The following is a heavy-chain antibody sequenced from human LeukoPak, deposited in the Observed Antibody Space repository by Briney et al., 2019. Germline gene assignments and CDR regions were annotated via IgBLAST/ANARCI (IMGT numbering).Heavy chain of an antibody. V-gene: IGHV4-59*01. CDR3: ARGGSGWYGYFDL. CDR2: IYYSGST. Sequence: PSETPSLTCTVSGGSISSYYWSWIRQPPGKGLEWIGYIYYSGSTNYNPSLKSRVTISVDTSKNQFSLKLSSVTAADTAVYYCARGGSGWYGYFDLWGRGTLVTVSS. J-gene: IGHJ2*01. D-gene: IGHD6-19*01. CDR1: GGSISSYY.